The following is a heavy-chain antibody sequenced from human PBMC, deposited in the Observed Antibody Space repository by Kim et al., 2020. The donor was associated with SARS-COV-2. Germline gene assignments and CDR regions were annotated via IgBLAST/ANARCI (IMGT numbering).Heavy chain of an antibody. J-gene: IGHJ4*02. V-gene: IGHV3-74*01. Sequence: GSLRLSCAASGFTFSSYWMHWVRQAPGKGLVWVSRINSYGSSTSYADSVKGRFTISRDNAKNTLYLQMNSRRAEDTAVYYCARRDSYGAPFDYWGQGTLVTVSS. CDR1: GFTFSSYW. CDR2: INSYGSST. CDR3: ARRDSYGAPFDY. D-gene: IGHD5-18*01.